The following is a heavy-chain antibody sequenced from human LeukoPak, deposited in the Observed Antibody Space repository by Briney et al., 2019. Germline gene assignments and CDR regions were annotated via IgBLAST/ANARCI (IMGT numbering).Heavy chain of an antibody. V-gene: IGHV3-21*01. CDR3: ARWGHYYDSSGYFYYYYMDV. CDR2: ITSGSSYI. J-gene: IGHJ6*03. CDR1: GFTFSSYN. Sequence: GGSLRLSCAASGFTFSSYNMNWVRQAPGKGPEWVSSITSGSSYIYYADSVKGRFTISRDNAKNTLYLQMNSLRAEDTAVYYCARWGHYYDSSGYFYYYYMDVWGKGTTVTISS. D-gene: IGHD3-22*01.